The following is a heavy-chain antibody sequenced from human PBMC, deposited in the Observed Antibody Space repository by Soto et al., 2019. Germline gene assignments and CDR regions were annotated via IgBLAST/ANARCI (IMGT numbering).Heavy chain of an antibody. CDR2: INPSGGST. CDR3: ARDEAPYYYDSSGPSSSAFDI. Sequence: ASVKVSCKASGYTFTSYYMHWVRQAPGQGLEWMGIINPSGGSTSYAQKFQGRVTMTRDTSTSTVYMELSSLRSEDTAVYYCARDEAPYYYDSSGPSSSAFDIWGQGTLVTVSS. CDR1: GYTFTSYY. J-gene: IGHJ3*02. V-gene: IGHV1-46*01. D-gene: IGHD3-22*01.